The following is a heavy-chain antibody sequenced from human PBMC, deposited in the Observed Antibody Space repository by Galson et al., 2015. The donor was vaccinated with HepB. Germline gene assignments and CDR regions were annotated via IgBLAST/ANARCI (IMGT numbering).Heavy chain of an antibody. CDR3: ARDVGYCSSTSCYGVGMDV. CDR2: IWYDGSNK. D-gene: IGHD2-2*01. Sequence: SLRLSCAASGFTFSSFGMHWVRQAPGKGLEWVAVIWYDGSNKYYADSVKGRFTISGDNSKNTLYLQMNSLRAEDTAVYYCARDVGYCSSTSCYGVGMDVWGQGTTVTVSS. CDR1: GFTFSSFG. V-gene: IGHV3-33*01. J-gene: IGHJ6*02.